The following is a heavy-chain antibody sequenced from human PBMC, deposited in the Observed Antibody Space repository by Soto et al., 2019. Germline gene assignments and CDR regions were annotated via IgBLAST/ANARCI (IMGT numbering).Heavy chain of an antibody. V-gene: IGHV4-34*01. CDR2: INHSGST. D-gene: IGHD3-3*01. Sequence: SETLSLTCAVYGGSFSGYYWSWIRQPPGKGLEWIGEINHSGSTNYNPSLKSRVTISVDTSKNQFSLKLSSVTAADTAVYYCGRGRSIYYDFWSGYPPHYYFDYWGQGTLVTVSS. CDR3: GRGRSIYYDFWSGYPPHYYFDY. J-gene: IGHJ4*02. CDR1: GGSFSGYY.